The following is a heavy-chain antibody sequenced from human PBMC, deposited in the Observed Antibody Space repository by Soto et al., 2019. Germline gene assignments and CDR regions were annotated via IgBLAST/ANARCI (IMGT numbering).Heavy chain of an antibody. Sequence: LRLSCAASGFTFSSYAMHWVRQAPGKGLEWVAVISYDGSNKYYADSVKGRFTISRDNSKNTLYLQMNSLRAEDTAVYYCARETMVRGVIAPGYYYYGMDVWGQGTTVTVSS. V-gene: IGHV3-30-3*01. CDR1: GFTFSSYA. CDR2: ISYDGSNK. CDR3: ARETMVRGVIAPGYYYYGMDV. D-gene: IGHD3-10*01. J-gene: IGHJ6*02.